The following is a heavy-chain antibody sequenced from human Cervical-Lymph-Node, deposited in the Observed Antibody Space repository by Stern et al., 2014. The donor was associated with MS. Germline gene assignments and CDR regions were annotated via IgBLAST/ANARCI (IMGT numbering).Heavy chain of an antibody. CDR1: GFTFSRYS. Sequence: QVQLVQSGGGVVQPGGSLTPSWEASGFTFSRYSMHWVRQGPGKGLEWVAATTSKGDREYYADSVKGRFIISRDNPKNTLYLHMNSLRAEDTADYYCARDGMATSGSYSSFDYWGRGTLVTVSS. J-gene: IGHJ4*02. CDR3: ARDGMATSGSYSSFDY. CDR2: TTSKGDRE. D-gene: IGHD3-10*01. V-gene: IGHV3-30*03.